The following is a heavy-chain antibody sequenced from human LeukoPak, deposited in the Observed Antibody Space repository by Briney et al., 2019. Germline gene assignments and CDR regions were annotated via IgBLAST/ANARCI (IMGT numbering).Heavy chain of an antibody. CDR2: ISSSSSYI. J-gene: IGHJ4*02. Sequence: GGSLRLSCAASGFTFSSYSMNWVRQAPGKGLEWVSSISSSSSYIYYADSVKGRFTISRDNAKNSLYLQMNSLRAEDTAVYYCARDHYDILTGLYYFDYWGQGTLVTVSS. D-gene: IGHD3-9*01. CDR1: GFTFSSYS. V-gene: IGHV3-21*01. CDR3: ARDHYDILTGLYYFDY.